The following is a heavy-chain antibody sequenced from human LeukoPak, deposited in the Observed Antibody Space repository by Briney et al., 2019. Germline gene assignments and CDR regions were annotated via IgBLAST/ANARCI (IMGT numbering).Heavy chain of an antibody. CDR2: ISAYNGNT. CDR3: ARGATYSYDSSGYYPNNWFDP. J-gene: IGHJ5*02. D-gene: IGHD3-22*01. CDR1: GYTLTSYG. Sequence: ASVKVSCKASGYTLTSYGISWVRQAPGQGLEWMGWISAYNGNTNYAQKLQGRVTMTTDTSTSTAYMELRSLRSDDTAVYYCARGATYSYDSSGYYPNNWFDPWGQGTLVTVSS. V-gene: IGHV1-18*01.